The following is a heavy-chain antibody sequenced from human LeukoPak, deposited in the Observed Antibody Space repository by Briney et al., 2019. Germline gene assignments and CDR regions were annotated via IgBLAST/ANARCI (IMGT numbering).Heavy chain of an antibody. V-gene: IGHV4-4*07. CDR3: AAIHSSSWYDY. D-gene: IGHD6-13*01. CDR1: GGSISSYY. J-gene: IGHJ4*02. CDR2: IYTSGST. Sequence: SETLSLTCTVSGGSISSYYWSWIRQPAGKGLEWIGRIYTSGSTNYDPSLKSRVTMSVDTSKNQFSLKLSSVTAADTAVYYCAAIHSSSWYDYWGQGTLVTVSS.